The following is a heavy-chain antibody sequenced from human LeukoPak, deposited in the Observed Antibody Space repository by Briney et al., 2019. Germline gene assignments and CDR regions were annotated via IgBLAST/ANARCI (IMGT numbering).Heavy chain of an antibody. D-gene: IGHD6-13*01. CDR2: ISDSGTTI. CDR3: ARDRSPTSNSVIIFDL. CDR1: GFTFISYE. V-gene: IGHV3-48*03. Sequence: GGSLRLSCAASGFTFISYEMNWVRQAPGKELEWVSYISDSGTTIYYADSVKGRFTISRDNAKNSLYLQMNSLRAEDTAVYYCARDRSPTSNSVIIFDLWAQGTLVTVSS. J-gene: IGHJ4*02.